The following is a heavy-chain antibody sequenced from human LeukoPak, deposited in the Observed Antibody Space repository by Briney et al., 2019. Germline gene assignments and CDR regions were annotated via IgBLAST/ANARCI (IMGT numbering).Heavy chain of an antibody. D-gene: IGHD4-17*01. CDR1: GGSFSGYY. CDR3: ARGRSWYGDSYFDY. Sequence: SETLSLTCAVYGGSFSGYYWSWIRQPPGKGLEWIGEINHSGSPNYNPSLKSRVTISVDTSKNQFSLKLSSVTAADTAVYYCARGRSWYGDSYFDYWGQGTLVTVSS. J-gene: IGHJ4*02. CDR2: INHSGSP. V-gene: IGHV4-34*01.